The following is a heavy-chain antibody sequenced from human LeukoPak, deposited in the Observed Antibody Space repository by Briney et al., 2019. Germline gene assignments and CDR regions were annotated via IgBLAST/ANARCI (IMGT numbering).Heavy chain of an antibody. V-gene: IGHV1-2*04. CDR2: INPNSGGT. J-gene: IGHJ6*02. CDR1: GYTFTYRY. CDR3: ARDPRPITMIVVRSPDGMDV. D-gene: IGHD3-22*01. Sequence: VASVKVSCKASGYTFTYRYLHWVRQAPGQALEWMGWINPNSGGTNYAQKFQGWVTMTRDTSISTAYMELSRLRSDDTAVYYCARDPRPITMIVVRSPDGMDVWGQGTTVTVSS.